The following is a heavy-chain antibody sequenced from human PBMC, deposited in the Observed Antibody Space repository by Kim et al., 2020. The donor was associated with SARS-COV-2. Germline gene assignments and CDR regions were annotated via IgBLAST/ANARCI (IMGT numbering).Heavy chain of an antibody. V-gene: IGHV3-7*01. Sequence: GGSLRLSCAASGFTFSSYWMSWVRQAPGKGLEWVANIKQDGSEKYYVDSVKGRFTISRDNAKNSLYLQMNSLRAEDTAVYYCARDLGWLQPNYFDYWGQGTLVTVSS. J-gene: IGHJ4*02. CDR2: IKQDGSEK. CDR3: ARDLGWLQPNYFDY. CDR1: GFTFSSYW. D-gene: IGHD5-12*01.